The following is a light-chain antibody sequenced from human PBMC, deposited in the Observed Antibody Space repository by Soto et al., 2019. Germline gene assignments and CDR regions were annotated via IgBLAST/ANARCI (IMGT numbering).Light chain of an antibody. CDR1: QSVLYSSNNKNY. V-gene: IGKV4-1*01. J-gene: IGKJ4*01. Sequence: DIVMTQSPDSLAVSLGERATINCKSSQSVLYSSNNKNYLAWYQQKPGQPPKLLIYCASTRESVVPDRFSGSGSVTDFTLTISSLQAEDVAVYYCQQYYSTPLTFGGGTKVEIK. CDR2: CAS. CDR3: QQYYSTPLT.